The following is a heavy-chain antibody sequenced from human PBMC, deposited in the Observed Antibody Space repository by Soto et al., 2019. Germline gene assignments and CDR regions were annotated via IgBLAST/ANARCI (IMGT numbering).Heavy chain of an antibody. Sequence: EVQLVESGGGLVQPGGSLRLSCAVSGFTFNSCSMNWVRQAPGKGLEWLSYINSASNGIYYADSVKGRFTISRDNAKNSRYLRMNSLGAEDTAVYYCMRGQREGYWEGDSGQWYYGYYEHVWGKGHTVTLPS. CDR2: INSASNGI. J-gene: IGHJ6*03. V-gene: IGHV3-48*01. CDR1: GFTFNSCS. D-gene: IGHD2-15*01. CDR3: MRGQREGYWEGDSGQWYYGYYEHV.